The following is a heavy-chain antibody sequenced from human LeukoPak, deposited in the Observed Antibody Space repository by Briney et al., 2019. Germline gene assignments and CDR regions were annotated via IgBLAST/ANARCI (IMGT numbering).Heavy chain of an antibody. Sequence: SETLSLTCTVSGGSISSSSYYWGWIRQPPGKGLGWIGSIYYTGNTYYNPSLKSRVTISVDTSKNQFSLKLSSVTAADTAVYYCARAGGGGHREHDAFDIWGQGTMVTVSS. CDR3: ARAGGGGHREHDAFDI. V-gene: IGHV4-39*07. J-gene: IGHJ3*02. CDR1: GGSISSSSYY. CDR2: IYYTGNT. D-gene: IGHD1/OR15-1a*01.